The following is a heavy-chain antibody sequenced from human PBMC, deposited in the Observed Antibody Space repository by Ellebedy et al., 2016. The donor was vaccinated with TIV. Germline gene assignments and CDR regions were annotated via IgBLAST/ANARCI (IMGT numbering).Heavy chain of an antibody. CDR1: GFSFSTFG. Sequence: PGGSLRLSCAASGFSFSTFGMNWVRQASGKGLEWVSSIDNSGSYVYYADSVKGRFTISRDNRKNSLYLHMNSLRAEDTAVYYCAKSTVINPEGDAYDIWGQGTKVTVSS. CDR2: IDNSGSYV. D-gene: IGHD1-14*01. CDR3: AKSTVINPEGDAYDI. J-gene: IGHJ3*02. V-gene: IGHV3-21*06.